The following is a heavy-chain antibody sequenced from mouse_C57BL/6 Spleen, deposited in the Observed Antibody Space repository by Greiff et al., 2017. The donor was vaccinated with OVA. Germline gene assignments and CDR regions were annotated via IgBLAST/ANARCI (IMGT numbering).Heavy chain of an antibody. J-gene: IGHJ2*01. CDR3: ACSYYYVSSYGY. CDR2: IYPGSGST. D-gene: IGHD1-1*01. Sequence: QVQLQQPGAELVKPGASVKMSCKASGYTFTSYWITWVKQRPGQGLEWIGDIYPGSGSTNYNEKLKSKATLTVDTSSSTAYMQLSSLPSEDSAVYYCACSYYYVSSYGYWGQGTTLTVSS. CDR1: GYTFTSYW. V-gene: IGHV1-55*01.